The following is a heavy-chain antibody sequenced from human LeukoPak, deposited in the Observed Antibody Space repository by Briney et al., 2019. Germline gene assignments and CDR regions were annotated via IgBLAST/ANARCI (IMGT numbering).Heavy chain of an antibody. CDR2: IIPIFGTA. J-gene: IGHJ4*02. D-gene: IGHD2-15*01. CDR1: GGTFSSYA. Sequence: SVKVSCKASGGTFSSYAISWVRQAPGQGLEWMGGIIPIFGTANYAQKFQGRVTITTDTSTSTAYMELRSLRSDDTAVYYCARGGGSRGPDYWGQGTLVTVSS. V-gene: IGHV1-69*05. CDR3: ARGGGSRGPDY.